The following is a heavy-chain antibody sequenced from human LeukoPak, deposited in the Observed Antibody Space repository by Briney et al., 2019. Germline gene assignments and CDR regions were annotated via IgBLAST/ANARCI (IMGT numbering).Heavy chain of an antibody. Sequence: GGSLRLSCAASGFTFSSHAMSWVRQAPGKGLEWVSYISSSGSTIYYADSVKGRFTISRDNAKNSLYLQMNSLRAEDTAVYYCAKGRIVKLDYWGRGTLVTVSS. V-gene: IGHV3-48*03. D-gene: IGHD1-26*01. CDR1: GFTFSSHA. J-gene: IGHJ4*02. CDR3: AKGRIVKLDY. CDR2: ISSSGSTI.